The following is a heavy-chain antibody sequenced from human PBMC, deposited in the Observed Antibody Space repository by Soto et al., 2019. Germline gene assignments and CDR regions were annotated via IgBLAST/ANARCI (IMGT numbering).Heavy chain of an antibody. J-gene: IGHJ2*01. V-gene: IGHV3-48*03. Sequence: EVQLVESGGGLVQPGGSLRLSCAASGLTFSSYEMNWVRQAPGKGLEWVSYISRSGSTIYYADSVKGRVTISRDNAKNSLYLQMNSLRAEDTAVYYCARDGRIRRPDWYFDLWGRCTLVTLSS. CDR2: ISRSGSTI. CDR3: ARDGRIRRPDWYFDL. D-gene: IGHD2-15*01. CDR1: GLTFSSYE.